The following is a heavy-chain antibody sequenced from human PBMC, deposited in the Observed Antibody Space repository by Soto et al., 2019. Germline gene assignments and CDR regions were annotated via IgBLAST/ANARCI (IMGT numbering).Heavy chain of an antibody. CDR2: ISSSSSYI. V-gene: IGHV3-21*04. CDR3: ARDLDSSGWYPRLYYYYYGMDV. J-gene: IGHJ6*02. CDR1: GFTFSSYS. Sequence: GGSLRLSCAASGFTFSSYSMNWVRQAPGKGLEWVSSISSSSSYIYYADSVKGRFTISRDNAKNSLYLQMNSLRSDDTAVYYCARDLDSSGWYPRLYYYYYGMDVWGQGTTVTVSS. D-gene: IGHD6-19*01.